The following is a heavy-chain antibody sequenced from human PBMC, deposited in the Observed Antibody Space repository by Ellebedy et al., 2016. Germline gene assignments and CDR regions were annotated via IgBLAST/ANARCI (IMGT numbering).Heavy chain of an antibody. Sequence: ASVKVSCRASGGTFSSDAISWVRQATGQGLEWMGGMVPILGIVKYAQKFQGRVTITADKSTSTAYVELSSLRSEDTAVYYCASGIYGVGATLLSYFDFWGQGTLVTVSS. D-gene: IGHD1-26*01. V-gene: IGHV1-69*10. CDR3: ASGIYGVGATLLSYFDF. CDR1: GGTFSSDA. J-gene: IGHJ4*02. CDR2: MVPILGIV.